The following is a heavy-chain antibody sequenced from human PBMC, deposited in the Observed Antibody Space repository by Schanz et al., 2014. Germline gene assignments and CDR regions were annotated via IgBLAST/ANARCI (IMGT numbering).Heavy chain of an antibody. V-gene: IGHV1-46*01. J-gene: IGHJ5*02. CDR1: GYTFTSDS. D-gene: IGHD3-22*01. Sequence: QVQLVQSGAEVKKPGASVKVSCKASGYTFTSDSMHWVRQAPGQGLAWMGRIVPIAGITNYAQRFQGRVTITADKSSDTDYMELSSLRSEDTAVYCCARDVGLDDRGWFDPWGQGTLVTVSS. CDR3: ARDVGLDDRGWFDP. CDR2: IVPIAGIT.